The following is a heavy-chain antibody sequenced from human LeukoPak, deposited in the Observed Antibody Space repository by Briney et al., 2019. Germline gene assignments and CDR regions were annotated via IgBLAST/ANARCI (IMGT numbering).Heavy chain of an antibody. V-gene: IGHV7-4-1*02. CDR3: ARDASTIRFDY. J-gene: IGHJ4*02. CDR1: GYTFTSHS. Sequence: GASVKLSCKASGYTFTSHSINWLRQAPGQGREWMGWITTNTGNPTYAQGFTGRFVFSLDTSVSTAYLQISSLKAEDTAVYYCARDASTIRFDYWGQGTLVTVSS. D-gene: IGHD5-24*01. CDR2: ITTNTGNP.